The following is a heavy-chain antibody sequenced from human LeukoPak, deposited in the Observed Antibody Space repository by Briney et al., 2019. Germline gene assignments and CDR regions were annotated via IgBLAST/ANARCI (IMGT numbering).Heavy chain of an antibody. J-gene: IGHJ4*02. Sequence: GGSLRLSCAASGFTVSSNYMSWVRQAPGKGPEWVSVIYSGGSTYYADSVKGRFTISRDNSKNTLYLQMNSLRAEDTAVYYCARDGGRYDFWSGFGFDYWGQGTLVTVSS. CDR2: IYSGGST. CDR3: ARDGGRYDFWSGFGFDY. V-gene: IGHV3-53*01. D-gene: IGHD3-3*01. CDR1: GFTVSSNY.